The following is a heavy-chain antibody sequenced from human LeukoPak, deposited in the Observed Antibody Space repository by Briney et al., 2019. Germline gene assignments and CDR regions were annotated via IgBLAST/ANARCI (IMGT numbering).Heavy chain of an antibody. D-gene: IGHD1-26*01. J-gene: IGHJ4*02. V-gene: IGHV3-23*01. Sequence: GGSLRLSCAASGSTFSSYGMHWVRQAPGKGLEWVSVISGSGLNTYYTDSVKGRFTISRDNSKNTLSLQMNSLRAEDTAVYYCVKDIGTVGASPFDYWGQGTLVSVSS. CDR3: VKDIGTVGASPFDY. CDR2: ISGSGLNT. CDR1: GSTFSSYG.